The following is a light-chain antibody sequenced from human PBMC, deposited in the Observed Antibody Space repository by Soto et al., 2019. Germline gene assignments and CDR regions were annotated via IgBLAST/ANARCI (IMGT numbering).Light chain of an antibody. J-gene: IGKJ2*01. CDR3: QQYNSYSPYT. Sequence: DIQMTQSPSTLSASVGDRVTITCRASQSISSWLAWYQQKPGKAPKLLIYKASSLESGVPSRFSGSGYGTEFALTSSSLEPDDFATYFCQQYNSYSPYTCGQGTKREIK. CDR2: KAS. V-gene: IGKV1-5*03. CDR1: QSISSW.